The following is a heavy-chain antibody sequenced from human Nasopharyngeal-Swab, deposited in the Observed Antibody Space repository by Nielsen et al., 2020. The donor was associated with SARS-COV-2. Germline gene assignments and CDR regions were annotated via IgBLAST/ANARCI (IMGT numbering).Heavy chain of an antibody. J-gene: IGHJ4*02. Sequence: WIRPPPGKGLEWIGSIYYSGSTYYNPSLKSRVTISVDTSKNQFSLKLSSVTAADTAVYYCARLDYDILTGYGDLYYFDYWGQGTLVTVSS. V-gene: IGHV4-39*01. CDR2: IYYSGST. D-gene: IGHD3-9*01. CDR3: ARLDYDILTGYGDLYYFDY.